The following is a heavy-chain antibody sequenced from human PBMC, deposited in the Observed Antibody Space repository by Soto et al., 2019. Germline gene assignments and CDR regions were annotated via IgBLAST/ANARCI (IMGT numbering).Heavy chain of an antibody. Sequence: EVPLVESGGGLVQPGGSLRLSCAASGFTFSDYWMHWVRQDPGKGLVWVSRIKTDGSITTYADSVKGRFTISRDNAKNTRYLQLNRLRAEDTAVYFCARECEGHSYGCPYDYWGQGTLVTVSS. CDR2: IKTDGSIT. V-gene: IGHV3-74*01. D-gene: IGHD5-18*01. J-gene: IGHJ4*02. CDR1: GFTFSDYW. CDR3: ARECEGHSYGCPYDY.